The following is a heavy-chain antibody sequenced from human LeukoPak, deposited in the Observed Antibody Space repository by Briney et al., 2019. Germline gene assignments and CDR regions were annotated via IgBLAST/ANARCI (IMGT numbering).Heavy chain of an antibody. Sequence: GGSLRLSCAASGFTFSNYWMHWVRQAPGKGLVWVSRIKYDGSSTTYADSVKGRFTISRDNAKNSLYLQMNSLRAEDTAVYYCAELGITMIGGVWGKGTTVTISS. V-gene: IGHV3-74*01. CDR3: AELGITMIGGV. CDR2: IKYDGSST. D-gene: IGHD3-10*02. J-gene: IGHJ6*04. CDR1: GFTFSNYW.